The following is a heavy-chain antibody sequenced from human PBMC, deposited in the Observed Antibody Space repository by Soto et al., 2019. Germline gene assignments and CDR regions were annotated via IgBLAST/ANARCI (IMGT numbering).Heavy chain of an antibody. CDR3: ASLDLRNDAFDI. D-gene: IGHD4-17*01. V-gene: IGHV3-33*01. J-gene: IGHJ3*02. CDR1: GFTFSSYG. Sequence: QVQLVESGGGVVQPGRSLRLSCAASGFTFSSYGMHWVRQAPGKGLEWVAVIWYDGSNKYYADSVKGRFTISRDNSKNTLYLQMNSLRAEDTAVYYCASLDLRNDAFDIWGQGAMVTVSS. CDR2: IWYDGSNK.